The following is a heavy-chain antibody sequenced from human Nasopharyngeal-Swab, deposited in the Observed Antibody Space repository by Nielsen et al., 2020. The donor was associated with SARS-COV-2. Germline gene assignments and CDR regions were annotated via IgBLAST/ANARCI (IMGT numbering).Heavy chain of an antibody. D-gene: IGHD6-6*01. Sequence: GGSLRLSCAASGFTFSSYSMNWVRQAPGKGLEWVSYISSSSSTIYYADSVKGRFTISRDNAKNSLYLQMNSLRAEDTAVYYCARGLSRAARRLYNYYYYMDVWDKGTTVTVSS. V-gene: IGHV3-48*04. CDR3: ARGLSRAARRLYNYYYYMDV. CDR2: ISSSSSTI. J-gene: IGHJ6*03. CDR1: GFTFSSYS.